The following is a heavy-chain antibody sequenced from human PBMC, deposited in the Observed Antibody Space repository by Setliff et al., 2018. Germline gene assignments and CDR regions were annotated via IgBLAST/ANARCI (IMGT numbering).Heavy chain of an antibody. D-gene: IGHD1-26*01. CDR2: LHTSGTT. Sequence: SETLSLTCTVSGASLRSGSNYWGWFRQPAGEGLEWIGRLHTSGTTVYNPSLKGRVTISADTSTNHFSLKLTSVTAADTAVYYCARDNTIVGATDYWGQGALVTVSS. V-gene: IGHV4-61*02. J-gene: IGHJ4*02. CDR3: ARDNTIVGATDY. CDR1: GASLRSGSNY.